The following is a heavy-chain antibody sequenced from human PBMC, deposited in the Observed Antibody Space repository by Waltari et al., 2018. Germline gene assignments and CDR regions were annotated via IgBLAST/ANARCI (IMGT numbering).Heavy chain of an antibody. Sequence: QVQLVQSGAEVLKPGASVKVTCQASGYTFINYEINWVRKAAGQGLEWMGWMNPNSGATAYAQKFQDRITMTRDTSITTAYMELSNLRSDDTAVFYCARGRDLYANFDYNWFDPWGQGTLVTVSS. CDR3: ARGRDLYANFDYNWFDP. V-gene: IGHV1-8*02. D-gene: IGHD2-8*01. CDR2: MNPNSGAT. CDR1: GYTFINYE. J-gene: IGHJ5*02.